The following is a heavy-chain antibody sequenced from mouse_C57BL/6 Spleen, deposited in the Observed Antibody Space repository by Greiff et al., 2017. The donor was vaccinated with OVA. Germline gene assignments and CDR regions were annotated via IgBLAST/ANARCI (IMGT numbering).Heavy chain of an antibody. J-gene: IGHJ2*01. CDR1: GYSITSGYY. V-gene: IGHV3-6*01. Sequence: EVKLEESGPGLVKPSQSLSLTCSVTGYSITSGYYWNWIRQFPGNKLEWMGYISYDGSNNYNPSLKNRISITRDTSKNQFFLKWNSVTTEDTATYYCARGTGYFDYWGQGTTLTVSS. CDR2: ISYDGSN. CDR3: ARGTGYFDY. D-gene: IGHD4-1*01.